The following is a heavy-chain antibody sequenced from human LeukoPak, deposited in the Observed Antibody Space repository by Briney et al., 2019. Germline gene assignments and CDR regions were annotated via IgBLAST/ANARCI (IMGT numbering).Heavy chain of an antibody. Sequence: PSETLSLTCTVSGASISTYYWSWIRRPPGKGLERIGYIYYSGSTNYNPSLKSRVTISVDTSKNQFSLRLSSVTAADTAVYYCARGPHYYDSSGYYFGGYYWGQGTLVTVSS. D-gene: IGHD3-22*01. V-gene: IGHV4-59*01. CDR1: GASISTYY. CDR3: ARGPHYYDSSGYYFGGYY. J-gene: IGHJ4*02. CDR2: IYYSGST.